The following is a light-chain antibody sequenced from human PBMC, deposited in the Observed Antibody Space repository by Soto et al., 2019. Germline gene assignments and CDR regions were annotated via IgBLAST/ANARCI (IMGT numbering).Light chain of an antibody. V-gene: IGLV1-51*01. CDR3: VTSHSSLSPVV. CDR2: DND. J-gene: IGLJ2*01. Sequence: QSVLTQPPSVSAAPGQKVSISCSGSSSNIGNNYVSWYQHLPGTAPRHLIYDNDKRPSGIPDRFSGSKSGTSATLGITGLQTGDEADYYCVTSHSSLSPVVFGGGTKLPVL. CDR1: SSNIGNNY.